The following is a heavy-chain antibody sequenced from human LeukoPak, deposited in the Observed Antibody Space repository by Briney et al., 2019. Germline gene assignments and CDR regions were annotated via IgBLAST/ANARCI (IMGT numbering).Heavy chain of an antibody. CDR1: GFTFSSYG. Sequence: GGSLRLSCAASGFTFSSYGMSWVRQAPGKGLEWVSAISGSGGSTYYADSVKGRFTISRDNSKNTLYLQMNSLRAEDTAVYYCATSPKLAVTSYDYWGQGTLVTVSS. CDR2: ISGSGGST. D-gene: IGHD6-19*01. J-gene: IGHJ4*02. V-gene: IGHV3-23*01. CDR3: ATSPKLAVTSYDY.